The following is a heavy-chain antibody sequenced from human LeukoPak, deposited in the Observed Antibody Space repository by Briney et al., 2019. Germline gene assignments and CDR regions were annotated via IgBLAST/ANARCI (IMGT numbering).Heavy chain of an antibody. J-gene: IGHJ4*02. CDR3: VREWEAVGPINY. V-gene: IGHV4-59*01. D-gene: IGHD1-26*01. CDR1: GGSISGSY. CDR2: IHYSGST. Sequence: PSETLSLTCTVSGGSISGSYWNWIRQSPGKGLEWIGYIHYSGSTNYNPSLKSRVTISVDTSKNQFSLKLSSVTAADTAVYYCVREWEAVGPINYWGQGTLVTVSS.